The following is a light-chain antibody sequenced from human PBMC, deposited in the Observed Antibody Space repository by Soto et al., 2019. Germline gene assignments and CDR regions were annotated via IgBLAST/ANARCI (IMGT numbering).Light chain of an antibody. CDR2: EVS. J-gene: IGLJ1*01. CDR3: SLYAGTHIV. CDR1: SSDVGGYNY. V-gene: IGLV2-8*01. Sequence: QSALTQPPSASGSPGQSVTISCTGTSSDVGGYNYVSWYQQHPGRAPKLMIYEVSKRPSGVPDRFSGSKSGNTASLTVSGLQAEDEADYYCSLYAGTHIVFGIGTKVTVL.